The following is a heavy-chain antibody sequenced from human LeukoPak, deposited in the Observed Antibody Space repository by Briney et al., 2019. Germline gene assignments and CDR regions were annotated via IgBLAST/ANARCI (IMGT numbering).Heavy chain of an antibody. Sequence: PGGSLRLSCAASGFTFSSYSMNWVRQAPGKGLESVSSISSSSSYIYYADSVKGRFTISRDNAKNSLYLQMNSLRAEDTAVYYCARDPSIAAAYDAFDIWGQGTMVTVSS. CDR1: GFTFSSYS. CDR2: ISSSSSYI. J-gene: IGHJ3*02. D-gene: IGHD6-13*01. CDR3: ARDPSIAAAYDAFDI. V-gene: IGHV3-21*01.